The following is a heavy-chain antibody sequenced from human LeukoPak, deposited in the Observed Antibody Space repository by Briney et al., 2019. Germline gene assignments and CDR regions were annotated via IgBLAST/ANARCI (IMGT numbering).Heavy chain of an antibody. CDR3: ARARVIPASFDV. CDR1: GGSITFGSYY. V-gene: IGHV4-61*02. Sequence: SQTLSLTCTVSGGSITFGSYYWTWIRQPAGKGLEWIGRIYTSGRTFYNPSLKSRVTISMDTSMSQFSLRLNSVTAADTAVYYCARARVIPASFDVWAQGALVTVSS. J-gene: IGHJ4*02. CDR2: IYTSGRT. D-gene: IGHD3-16*02.